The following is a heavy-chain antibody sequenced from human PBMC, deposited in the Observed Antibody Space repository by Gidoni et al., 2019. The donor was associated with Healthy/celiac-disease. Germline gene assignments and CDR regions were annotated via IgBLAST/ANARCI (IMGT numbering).Heavy chain of an antibody. D-gene: IGHD2-2*02. Sequence: QVQLVQSGAEVKKPGSSVKVSCKASGGTFSSYATSWVRQAPGQGLEWRGGIIPIFGTANYAQKFQGRVTITADESTSTAYMELSSLRSEDTAVYYCARDVTAYCSSTSCYTNWFDPWGQGTLVTVSS. CDR1: GGTFSSYA. J-gene: IGHJ5*02. CDR3: ARDVTAYCSSTSCYTNWFDP. V-gene: IGHV1-69*01. CDR2: IIPIFGTA.